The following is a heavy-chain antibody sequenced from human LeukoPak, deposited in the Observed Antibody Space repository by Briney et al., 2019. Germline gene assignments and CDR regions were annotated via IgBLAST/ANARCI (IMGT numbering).Heavy chain of an antibody. CDR2: IIPIFGTA. V-gene: IGHV1-69*13. CDR1: GYTFTSYG. CDR3: ARDTGEYQLPLGWFDP. D-gene: IGHD2-2*01. Sequence: SVKVSCKASGYTFTSYGISWVRQAPGQGLEWMGGIIPIFGTANYAQKFQGRVTITADESTSTAYTELSSLRSEDTAVYYCARDTGEYQLPLGWFDPWGQGTLVTVSS. J-gene: IGHJ5*02.